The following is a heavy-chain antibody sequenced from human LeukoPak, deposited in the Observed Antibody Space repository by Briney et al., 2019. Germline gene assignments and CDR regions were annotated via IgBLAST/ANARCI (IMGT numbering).Heavy chain of an antibody. J-gene: IGHJ4*02. Sequence: ASVKVSCKASGYTFTSYGISWVRQAPGQGLEWMGWISAYNGNTNYAQKLQGRVTMTTDTSTSTAYMELRSLRSDDTAVYYCARALYSDYYDSSGYYLVGWGQGTLVTVSS. D-gene: IGHD3-22*01. CDR1: GYTFTSYG. V-gene: IGHV1-18*01. CDR3: ARALYSDYYDSSGYYLVG. CDR2: ISAYNGNT.